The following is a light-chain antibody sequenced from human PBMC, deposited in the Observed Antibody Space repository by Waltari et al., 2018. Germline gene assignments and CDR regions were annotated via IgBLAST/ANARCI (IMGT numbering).Light chain of an antibody. CDR3: QQLNSAIT. J-gene: IGKJ5*01. Sequence: IQLTQSPSSLSASVGDRVTITCRASQGISSFLAWYQQKPGKAPKLRIYAASTLQSGVPSRFSGSGSGTDFTLTISSLQPEDFATYYCQQLNSAITFGQGTRLEIK. CDR2: AAS. V-gene: IGKV1-9*01. CDR1: QGISSF.